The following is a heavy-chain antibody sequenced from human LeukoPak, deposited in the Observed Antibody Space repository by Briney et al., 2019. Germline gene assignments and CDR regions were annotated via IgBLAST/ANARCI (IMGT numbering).Heavy chain of an antibody. V-gene: IGHV3-74*01. CDR3: AKSTILTGYSHFDY. CDR1: GFTLSSNW. J-gene: IGHJ4*02. CDR2: IDDVGSGT. Sequence: GGSLRLSCAVSGFTLSSNWMHWVRQVPGKGLVWVSRIDDVGSGTSYADSVKGRFTISRDDAKNSLYLQMNSLRAEDTALYYCAKSTILTGYSHFDYWGQGTLVTVSS. D-gene: IGHD3-9*01.